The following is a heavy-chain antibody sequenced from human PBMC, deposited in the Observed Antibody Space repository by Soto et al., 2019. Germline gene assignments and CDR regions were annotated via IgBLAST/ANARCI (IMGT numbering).Heavy chain of an antibody. CDR1: VYTFSTYA. J-gene: IGHJ6*02. CDR2: INGGNGHT. CDR3: ARGKGMEENYYYYGMDV. D-gene: IGHD1-1*01. V-gene: IGHV1-3*01. Sequence: XSVKVSCKASVYTFSTYALHWVRQAPGQGLEWMGWINGGNGHTRYSQKFKDRVTISRDTPASTAYMELSGLRSEDTAVYYCARGKGMEENYYYYGMDVWGQGTTVTVS.